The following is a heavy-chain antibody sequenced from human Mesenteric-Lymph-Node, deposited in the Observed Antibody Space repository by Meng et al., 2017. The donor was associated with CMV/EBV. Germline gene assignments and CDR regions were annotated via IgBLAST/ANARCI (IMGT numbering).Heavy chain of an antibody. J-gene: IGHJ4*02. CDR2: INPNSGGT. CDR3: ARDRYDSSGYYPPFDY. D-gene: IGHD3-22*01. Sequence: ASVKVSCKASGYTFTGYYMHWVRQAPGQGLEWMGWINPNSGGTNYAQKFQGRVTMTRDTSTSTAYMELSRLRSDDTAVYYCARDRYDSSGYYPPFDYWGQGTLVTVSS. CDR1: GYTFTGYY. V-gene: IGHV1-2*02.